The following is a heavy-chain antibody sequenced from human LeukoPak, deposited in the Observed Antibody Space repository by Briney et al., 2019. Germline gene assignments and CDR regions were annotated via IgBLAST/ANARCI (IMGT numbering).Heavy chain of an antibody. CDR1: GFTFTNS. CDR2: ISSDGNNK. D-gene: IGHD5-18*01. Sequence: GGSLRLSFAASGFTFTNSMHWVRQAPGKGLEWVAVISSDGNNKYYADSVKGRFTISRDNSKNTLYLQMNSLRPEDTAVYYCARSQLRGYYYYMDVWGKGTTVTVSS. CDR3: ARSQLRGYYYYMDV. V-gene: IGHV3-30-3*01. J-gene: IGHJ6*03.